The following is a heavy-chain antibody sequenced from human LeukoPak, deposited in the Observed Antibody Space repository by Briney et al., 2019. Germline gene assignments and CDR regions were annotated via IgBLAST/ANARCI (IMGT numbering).Heavy chain of an antibody. J-gene: IGHJ4*02. CDR3: ARDLVVVTAIPPPYY. V-gene: IGHV3-30-3*01. Sequence: GGSLRLSCAASGFTFSSYAMHWVRQAPGKGLEWVAVISYDGSNKYYADSVKGRFTISRDNSKNTLYLQMNSLRAEDTAVYYCARDLVVVTAIPPPYYWGQGTLVTVSS. D-gene: IGHD2-21*02. CDR2: ISYDGSNK. CDR1: GFTFSSYA.